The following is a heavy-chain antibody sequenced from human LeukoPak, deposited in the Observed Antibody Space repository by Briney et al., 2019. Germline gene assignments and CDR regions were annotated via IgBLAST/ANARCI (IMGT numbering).Heavy chain of an antibody. D-gene: IGHD4-17*01. CDR2: INHSGST. CDR3: ARGGTVTRIGSYYYMDV. V-gene: IGHV4-61*09. CDR1: GGSISSGSYY. J-gene: IGHJ6*03. Sequence: SQTLSLTCTVSGGSISSGSYYWSWIRQPAGKGLEWIGEINHSGSTNYNPSLKSRVTISVDTSKNQFSLKLSSVTAADTAVYYCARGGTVTRIGSYYYMDVWGKGTTVTVSS.